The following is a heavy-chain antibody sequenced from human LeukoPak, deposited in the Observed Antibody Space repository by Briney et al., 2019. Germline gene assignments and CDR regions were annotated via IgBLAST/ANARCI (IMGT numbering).Heavy chain of an antibody. Sequence: GGSLRLSCAASGFTFSNYATHWVRQAPGKGLEWVANIMRDGSDKYYVDSVKGRFTISRDNAKNSLYLQMNSLRAEDTAVYYCARLGMHYHGAESHYVFCGMDVWGQGTTVTVSS. D-gene: IGHD3-10*01. CDR2: IMRDGSDK. CDR3: ARLGMHYHGAESHYVFCGMDV. CDR1: GFTFSNYA. V-gene: IGHV3-7*05. J-gene: IGHJ6*02.